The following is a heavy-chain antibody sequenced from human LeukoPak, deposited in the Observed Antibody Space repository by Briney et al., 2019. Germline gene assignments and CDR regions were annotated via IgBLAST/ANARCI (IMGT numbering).Heavy chain of an antibody. Sequence: SETLSLTCAVSGGSISSGGYSWSWIRQPPGKGLEWIGYIYYSGSTYYNPSLKSRVTISVDTSKNQFSLKLSSVTAADTAVYHCARVVVAATDWFDPWGQGTLVTVSS. CDR2: IYYSGST. CDR3: ARVVVAATDWFDP. J-gene: IGHJ5*02. V-gene: IGHV4-30-4*07. CDR1: GGSISSGGYS. D-gene: IGHD2-15*01.